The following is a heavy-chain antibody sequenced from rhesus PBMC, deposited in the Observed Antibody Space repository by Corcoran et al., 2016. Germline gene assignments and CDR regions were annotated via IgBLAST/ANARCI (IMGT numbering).Heavy chain of an antibody. V-gene: IGHV4-147*01. D-gene: IGHD5-24*01. J-gene: IGHJ4*01. CDR1: GGPISRNY. CDR3: ARYSGYSIPFDY. Sequence: QVQLQELGPGLVKPSETLSPTCAVSGGPISRNYWSWIRPSPGKGLGGFEDIYGGSGINSHNPSLKSRATISSDTAKNQFSLKLSSVTAADTAVYYCARYSGYSIPFDYWGQGVLVTVSS. CDR2: IYGGSGIN.